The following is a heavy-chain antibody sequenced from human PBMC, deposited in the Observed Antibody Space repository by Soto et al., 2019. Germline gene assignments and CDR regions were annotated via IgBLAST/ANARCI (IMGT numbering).Heavy chain of an antibody. Sequence: VQLVQSGAEVRKPGASVKVSCKASGYTFTNYDINWVRQAPGEGLEWMGWMNPNSGNRGFGQKFQGRVTMTSNTSISTAYMELTSLTSDYPAVYFCARGGYVASFPSYPYYVAVWGEGTTVTVSS. V-gene: IGHV1-8*01. D-gene: IGHD2-2*01. CDR2: MNPNSGNR. CDR1: GYTFTNYD. CDR3: ARGGYVASFPSYPYYVAV. J-gene: IGHJ6*03.